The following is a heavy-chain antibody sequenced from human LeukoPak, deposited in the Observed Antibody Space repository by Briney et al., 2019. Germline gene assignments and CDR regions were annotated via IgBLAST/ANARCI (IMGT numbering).Heavy chain of an antibody. CDR2: ISGSGGST. V-gene: IGHV3-23*01. D-gene: IGHD3-10*01. CDR3: AKGLGFGELSSWFDP. CDR1: GFTFSSYA. Sequence: GGSLRLSCAASGFTFSSYAMSWVRQAPGKGLEWVSAISGSGGSTYYADSVKGRFTIPRDNSKNTLYLQMNSLRAEDTAVYYCAKGLGFGELSSWFDPWGQGTLVTVSS. J-gene: IGHJ5*02.